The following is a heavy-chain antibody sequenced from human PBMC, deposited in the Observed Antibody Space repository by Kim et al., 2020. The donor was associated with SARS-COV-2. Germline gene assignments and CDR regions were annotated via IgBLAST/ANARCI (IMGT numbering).Heavy chain of an antibody. CDR3: ARGEGPYDFWSGYYYYYG. CDR2: ISYDGSNK. Sequence: GGSLRLSCAASGFTFSSYAMHWVRQAPGKGLEWVAVISYDGSNKYYADSVKGRFTISRDNSKNTLYLQMNSLRAEDTAVYYCARGEGPYDFWSGYYYYYG. J-gene: IGHJ6*01. CDR1: GFTFSSYA. V-gene: IGHV3-30-3*01. D-gene: IGHD3-3*01.